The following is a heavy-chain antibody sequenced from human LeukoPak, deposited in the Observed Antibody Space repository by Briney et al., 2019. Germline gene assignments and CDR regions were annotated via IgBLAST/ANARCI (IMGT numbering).Heavy chain of an antibody. J-gene: IGHJ6*03. V-gene: IGHV4-4*07. CDR1: GGSISSYY. Sequence: PSETLSLTCTVSGGSISSYYWSWIRQPAGKGLEWIGRIYTSGSTNCNPSLKSRVTMSVDTSKNQFSLKLSSVTAADTAVYYCARSRRLVLGYYYYYVDVWGKGTTVTVSS. CDR3: ARSRRLVLGYYYYYVDV. CDR2: IYTSGST. D-gene: IGHD6-6*01.